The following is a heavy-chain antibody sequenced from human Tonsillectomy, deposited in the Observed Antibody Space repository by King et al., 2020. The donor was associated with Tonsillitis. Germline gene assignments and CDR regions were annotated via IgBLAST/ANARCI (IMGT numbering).Heavy chain of an antibody. Sequence: VQLVESGAEVKKPGASVKVSCKASGYFFTDYFMHWVRQAPGQGLEWMGWINPNSGGTNYAQKFQGRVTMTRDTSISTAYMELSRLKSDDTAVYYCAKALDNIVVVSAATLYYWGQEPWSPSPQ. V-gene: IGHV1-2*02. CDR2: INPNSGGT. CDR3: AKALDNIVVVSAATLYY. D-gene: IGHD2-2*01. J-gene: IGHJ4*01. CDR1: GYFFTDYF.